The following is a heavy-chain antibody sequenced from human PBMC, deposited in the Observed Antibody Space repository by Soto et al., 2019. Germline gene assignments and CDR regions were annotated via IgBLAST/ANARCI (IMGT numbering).Heavy chain of an antibody. CDR3: AREKSLWSPAAVLYYYYGMDV. J-gene: IGHJ6*02. V-gene: IGHV1-46*01. D-gene: IGHD2-2*01. Sequence: ASVKVSCKASGYTFTSYYMHWVRQAPGQGLEWMGIINPSGGSTSYAQKFQGRVTMTRDTSTSTVYMELSSLRSEDTAVYYCAREKSLWSPAAVLYYYYGMDVWGQGTTVTVS. CDR1: GYTFTSYY. CDR2: INPSGGST.